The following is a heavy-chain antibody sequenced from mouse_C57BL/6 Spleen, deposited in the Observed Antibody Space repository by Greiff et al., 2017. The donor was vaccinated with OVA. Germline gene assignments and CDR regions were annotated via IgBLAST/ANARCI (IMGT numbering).Heavy chain of an antibody. V-gene: IGHV5-17*01. CDR3: AKDYYGSSPYAMDY. J-gene: IGHJ4*01. CDR2: ISSGSSTI. Sequence: VQVVESGGGLVKPGGSLKLSCAASGFTFSDYGMHWVRQAPEKGLEWVAYISSGSSTIYYADTVKGRFTISRDNAKNTLFLQMTSLRSEDTAMYYCAKDYYGSSPYAMDYWGQGTSVTVSS. D-gene: IGHD1-1*01. CDR1: GFTFSDYG.